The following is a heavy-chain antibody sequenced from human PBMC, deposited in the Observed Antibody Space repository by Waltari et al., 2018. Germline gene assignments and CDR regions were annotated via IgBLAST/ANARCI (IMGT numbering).Heavy chain of an antibody. V-gene: IGHV3-43D*03. CDR1: GFTFADYA. CDR2: TSWTCSTH. J-gene: IGHJ6*03. Sequence: EVQLVESGGVVVQPGGSLRLSCGASGFTFADYAMQWVRQAPGKGREGVALTSWTCSTHFYADSVWGRFTNSRDNNQNSLSPQMNSLRPEDTALDYCTNAAAKYFYDYYMDVWGKETPVTVSS. CDR3: TNAAAKYFYDYYMDV.